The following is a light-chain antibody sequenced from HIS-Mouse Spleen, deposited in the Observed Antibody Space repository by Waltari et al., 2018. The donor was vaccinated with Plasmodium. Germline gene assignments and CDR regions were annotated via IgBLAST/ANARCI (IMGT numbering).Light chain of an antibody. Sequence: ALQMTQSPSSLSASVGDRVTITCRASHGIRNELGWYQQNPGKAPNLLIDAASSLQSGVPSRFSGSGSCTDFTLTISSLQPEDFATYYCLQDYNYPYTFGHGTKLEIK. V-gene: IGKV1-6*01. CDR2: AAS. CDR1: HGIRNE. J-gene: IGKJ2*01. CDR3: LQDYNYPYT.